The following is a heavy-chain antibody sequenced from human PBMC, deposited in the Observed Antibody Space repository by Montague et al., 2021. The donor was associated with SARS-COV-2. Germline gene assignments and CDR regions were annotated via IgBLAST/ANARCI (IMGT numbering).Heavy chain of an antibody. V-gene: IGHV3-74*01. CDR1: GFPFTNYW. CDR2: INSDGRTT. D-gene: IGHD6-19*01. J-gene: IGHJ5*02. Sequence: SLRLSCAASGFPFTNYWMHWVRQAPGKGLMWVSRINSDGRTTTYADSVKGRFTISRDNAENTVYLQMNSLRVEDTAVYHCVGDVAETGTRFDPWGQGTLVIVFS. CDR3: VGDVAETGTRFDP.